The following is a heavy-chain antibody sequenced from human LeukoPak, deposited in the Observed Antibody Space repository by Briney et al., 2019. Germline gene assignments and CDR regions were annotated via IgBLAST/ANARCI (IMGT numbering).Heavy chain of an antibody. CDR1: GFTFSSYA. CDR2: ISGSGGST. Sequence: GGSLRLSCAASGFTFSSYAMSWVRQAPGKGLEWVSAISGSGGSTYYADSVKGRFTISRDNSKNTLYLQMNSLRAEDTAVYYCAKDPEVGAYYLYYYYYYGMDVWGQGTTVTVSS. V-gene: IGHV3-23*01. J-gene: IGHJ6*02. CDR3: AKDPEVGAYYLYYYYYYGMDV. D-gene: IGHD1-26*01.